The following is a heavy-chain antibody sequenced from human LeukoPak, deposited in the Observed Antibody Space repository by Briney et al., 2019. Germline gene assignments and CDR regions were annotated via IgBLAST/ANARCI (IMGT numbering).Heavy chain of an antibody. CDR2: IKQDESEK. CDR1: GFTFSSYG. CDR3: ARPSLNSGSYFDY. J-gene: IGHJ4*02. Sequence: PGGSLRLSCAASGFTFSSYGMHWVRQAPGKGLEWVANIKQDESEKYYVDSVKGRFTISRDNARNSLYLQMNSLRAEDTAVYYCARPSLNSGSYFDYWGQGTLVTVSS. D-gene: IGHD1-26*01. V-gene: IGHV3-7*01.